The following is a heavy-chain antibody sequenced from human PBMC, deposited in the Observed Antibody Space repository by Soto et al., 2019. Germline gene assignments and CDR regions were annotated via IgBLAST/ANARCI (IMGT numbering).Heavy chain of an antibody. CDR3: ARDSREWQRIGYFQH. D-gene: IGHD1-1*01. CDR2: FIPIFGTA. CDR1: GGTFSSYA. Sequence: QVQLVQSGAEVKKPGSSVKVSCKASGGTFSSYAISWVRQAPGQGLEWMGGFIPIFGTANYAQKFQGRVTIAADEYTSTAYMELSSLRSEDTAVYYCARDSREWQRIGYFQHWGQGTLVTVSS. V-gene: IGHV1-69*12. J-gene: IGHJ1*01.